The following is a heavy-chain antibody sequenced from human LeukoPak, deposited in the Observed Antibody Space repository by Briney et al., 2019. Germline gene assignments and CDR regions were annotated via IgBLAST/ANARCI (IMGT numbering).Heavy chain of an antibody. CDR1: GGSISSYY. D-gene: IGHD1-1*01. J-gene: IGHJ4*02. CDR3: ARYWSRFDY. CDR2: IYYSGTT. V-gene: IGHV4-59*08. Sequence: PSETLSLTCSVSGGSISSYYWSRIRQPPGKGLEWIGYIYYSGTTNYNPSLKSRVTISVDTSKNQFSLKLSSVTAADTAVYFCARYWSRFDYWGQGTLVTVSS.